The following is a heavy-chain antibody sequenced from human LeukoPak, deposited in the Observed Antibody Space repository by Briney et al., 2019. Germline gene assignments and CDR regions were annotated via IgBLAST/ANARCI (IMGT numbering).Heavy chain of an antibody. CDR1: GCTLTELS. Sequence: ASVKVSCKVSGCTLTELSMHWVRQAPGKGLEWMGGFDPEDGETIYAQKFQGRVTMTEDTSTDTAYMELSSLRSEDTAVYYCATSRSDGYSSGWFDYWGQGTVVTVSS. D-gene: IGHD6-19*01. CDR3: ATSRSDGYSSGWFDY. CDR2: FDPEDGET. J-gene: IGHJ5*01. V-gene: IGHV1-24*01.